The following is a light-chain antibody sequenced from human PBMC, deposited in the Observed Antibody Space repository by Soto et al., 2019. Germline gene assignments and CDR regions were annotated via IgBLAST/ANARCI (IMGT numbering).Light chain of an antibody. Sequence: DIEMTQSPSSVSASVGDRVTITCRASQGISSWLAWYQQKPGKAPKLLIYDASSLESGVPSRLSGSGSGTEFTLTIRSLQPDDSATYYCQQYNTYWTFGQGTKVDIK. CDR2: DAS. CDR1: QGISSW. V-gene: IGKV1-5*01. CDR3: QQYNTYWT. J-gene: IGKJ1*01.